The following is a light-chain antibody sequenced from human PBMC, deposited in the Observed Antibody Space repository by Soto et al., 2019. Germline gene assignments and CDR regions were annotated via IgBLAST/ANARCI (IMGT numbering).Light chain of an antibody. CDR1: SSDVGDYNY. Sequence: QSALTQPASVSGSPGQSITISCTGTSSDVGDYNYVSWLQQHPGKAPKLMIYDVSKRPSGVPDRFSGSKSGNTASLTISGLQAEDEADYYCCSYAGSYTWVFGGGTKLTVL. V-gene: IGLV2-11*01. CDR3: CSYAGSYTWV. J-gene: IGLJ3*02. CDR2: DVS.